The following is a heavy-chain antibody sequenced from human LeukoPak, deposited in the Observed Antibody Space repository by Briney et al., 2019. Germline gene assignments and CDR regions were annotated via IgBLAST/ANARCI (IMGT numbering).Heavy chain of an antibody. J-gene: IGHJ4*02. V-gene: IGHV3-23*01. D-gene: IGHD2-15*01. Sequence: GGSLRLSCAASGFTFSSYAMSWVRQAPGKGLEWVSAISGSGGSTYYADSAKGRFTISGDNSKNTLYLQMSSLRAEDTAVYYCADCSGGSCYSKYWGQGTLVTVSS. CDR2: ISGSGGST. CDR1: GFTFSSYA. CDR3: ADCSGGSCYSKY.